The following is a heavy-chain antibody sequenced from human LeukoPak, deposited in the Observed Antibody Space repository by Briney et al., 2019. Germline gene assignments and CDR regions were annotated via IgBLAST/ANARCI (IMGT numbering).Heavy chain of an antibody. V-gene: IGHV4-61*02. Sequence: SETLSLTCTVSGGSISSGSYYWSWIRQPAGKGLEWIGRIYTSGSTNYNPSLKSRVTISVDTSKNQFSLKLSSVTAADTAVYYCARSLQDIVVVPAQNWGQGTLVTVSS. CDR2: IYTSGST. CDR1: GGSISSGSYY. CDR3: ARSLQDIVVVPAQN. D-gene: IGHD2-2*01. J-gene: IGHJ4*02.